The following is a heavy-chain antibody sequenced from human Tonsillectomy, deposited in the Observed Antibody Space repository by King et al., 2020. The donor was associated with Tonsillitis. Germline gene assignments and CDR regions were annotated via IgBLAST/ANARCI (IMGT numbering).Heavy chain of an antibody. CDR3: ATRGGYYDSDY. CDR1: GYNFTNYW. V-gene: IGHV5-51*03. D-gene: IGHD3-22*01. Sequence: QLVQSGAEVKKPGESLKISCRGSGYNFTNYWIGWVRQMPGKGLEWMGSIYPSDSGTTYSPSFQGQVTIATDKYISTAHLQWSSLKASDTAKYYCATRGGYYDSDYWGQGTLVTVSS. CDR2: IYPSDSGT. J-gene: IGHJ4*02.